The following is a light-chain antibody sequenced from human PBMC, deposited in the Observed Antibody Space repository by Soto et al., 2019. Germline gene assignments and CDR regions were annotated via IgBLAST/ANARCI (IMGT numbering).Light chain of an antibody. CDR1: SSDISIYNF. V-gene: IGLV2-8*01. Sequence: QSVLTQPASVSGSPGQSITISCTGTSSDISIYNFVSWYQHHPGKAPRLIIYEVVQRPSGVPDRFSGSKSGNTASLTVSGLQAADEADYFCKSYAGSNTYVFGSGTKVTVL. CDR3: KSYAGSNTYV. CDR2: EVV. J-gene: IGLJ1*01.